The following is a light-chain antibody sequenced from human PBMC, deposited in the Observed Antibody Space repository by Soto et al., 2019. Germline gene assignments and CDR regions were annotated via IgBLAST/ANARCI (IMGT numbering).Light chain of an antibody. Sequence: DIQMTQPPPTLSASVGDRVTITCRASQSIRHYLAWYQQMPGKDPKLLIYGASTLQSGVPSRFRGSGSGTEFPLTISSLQPDDFGTYFCQHHNSYSQTFGQGNKVEIK. CDR2: GAS. CDR1: QSIRHY. J-gene: IGKJ1*01. V-gene: IGKV1-5*01. CDR3: QHHNSYSQT.